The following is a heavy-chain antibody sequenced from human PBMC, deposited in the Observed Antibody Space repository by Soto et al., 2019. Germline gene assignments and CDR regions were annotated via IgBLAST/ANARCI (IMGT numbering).Heavy chain of an antibody. CDR1: GYTFTSYG. Sequence: ASVKVSCKASGYTFTSYGISWVRQAPGQGLEWIGWISAYNVNTNYAQKLQGRVTMTTDTSTSTAYMELRSLRSDDTAVYYCARLLRYFDWLIGTDYYYMDVWGKGTTVTVSS. CDR3: ARLLRYFDWLIGTDYYYMDV. J-gene: IGHJ6*03. CDR2: ISAYNVNT. V-gene: IGHV1-18*01. D-gene: IGHD3-9*01.